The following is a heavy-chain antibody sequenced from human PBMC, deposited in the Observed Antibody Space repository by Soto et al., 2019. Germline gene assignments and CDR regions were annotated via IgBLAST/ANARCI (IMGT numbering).Heavy chain of an antibody. CDR3: AKNYFFYR. V-gene: IGHV3-23*01. J-gene: IGHJ4*02. CDR1: GFTFSSFA. Sequence: GGSLRLSCTASGFTFSSFAMSWARQAPGKGLEWVSSVGVSGSTYYADSVRGRLTISRDNSKNTLYLQMDSLRAEDTAVYYCAKNYFFYRWGQGTPVTVSS. CDR2: VGVSGST.